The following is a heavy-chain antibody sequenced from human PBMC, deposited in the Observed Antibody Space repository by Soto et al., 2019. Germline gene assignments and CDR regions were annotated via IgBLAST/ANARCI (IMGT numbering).Heavy chain of an antibody. Sequence: PGGSLGLSYGASGFPFRSYGMHWVRQAPGKGLEWVAVIWYDGSNKYNADSVKGRFTISRDNSKNTLYLQMNSLRAEDTAVYYCAREFWSGLFAYWGQGSLVTVSS. J-gene: IGHJ4*02. CDR3: AREFWSGLFAY. CDR2: IWYDGSNK. D-gene: IGHD3-3*01. CDR1: GFPFRSYG. V-gene: IGHV3-33*01.